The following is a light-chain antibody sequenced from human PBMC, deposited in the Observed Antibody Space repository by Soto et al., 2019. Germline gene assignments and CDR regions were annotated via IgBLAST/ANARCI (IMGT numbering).Light chain of an antibody. V-gene: IGKV1-5*03. CDR3: QQYHTSWT. Sequence: DIQMTQSPSTLSASVGDRVTITCRASQSISPWLAWYQQKPGKAPKLLIYKASDLQSGVPSRFRGSGSETEFTLTISSLQPDDCATYYCQQYHTSWTFGQGTKVEIK. CDR2: KAS. CDR1: QSISPW. J-gene: IGKJ1*01.